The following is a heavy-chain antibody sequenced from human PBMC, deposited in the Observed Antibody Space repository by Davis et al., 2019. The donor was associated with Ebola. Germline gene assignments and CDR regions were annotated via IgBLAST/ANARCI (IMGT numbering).Heavy chain of an antibody. CDR2: INAGNGNT. Sequence: AASVKVSCKASGYTFTSYAMHWVRQAPGQRLEWMGWINAGNGNTKYSQKFQGRVTMTRDTSTSTVYMELSSLRSEDTAVYYCARDYGSGRYPDYWGQGTLVTVSS. V-gene: IGHV1-3*01. J-gene: IGHJ4*02. D-gene: IGHD3-10*01. CDR3: ARDYGSGRYPDY. CDR1: GYTFTSYA.